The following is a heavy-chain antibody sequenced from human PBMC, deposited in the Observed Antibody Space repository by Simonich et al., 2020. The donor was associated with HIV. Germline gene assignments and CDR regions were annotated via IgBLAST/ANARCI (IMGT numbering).Heavy chain of an antibody. J-gene: IGHJ4*02. D-gene: IGHD2-2*01. CDR1: GGAFSGYY. CDR2: INHSGST. V-gene: IGHV4-34*01. Sequence: QVQLQQWGAGLLKPSETLSLTCAVYGGAFSGYYWSWIRHRTGKGLEWIGEINHSGSTHDNPSLKKRVTISVDTSKNQFSLKLSSVTAADTAVYYCARGFYQRLYYFDYWGQGTLVTVSS. CDR3: ARGFYQRLYYFDY.